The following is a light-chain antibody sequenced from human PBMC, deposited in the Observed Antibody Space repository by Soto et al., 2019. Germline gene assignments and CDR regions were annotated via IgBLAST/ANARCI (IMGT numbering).Light chain of an antibody. CDR3: QQYGSSPLVT. V-gene: IGKV3-20*01. Sequence: EIGFTQSPCTLSLSPGERATLTCRASQSVSSSYLAWYQQKPGQAPRLLIYGASSRATGIPDRFSGSGSGTDFTLTISRLEPEDFAVYYCQQYGSSPLVTFGQGTRLEI. CDR2: GAS. CDR1: QSVSSSY. J-gene: IGKJ5*01.